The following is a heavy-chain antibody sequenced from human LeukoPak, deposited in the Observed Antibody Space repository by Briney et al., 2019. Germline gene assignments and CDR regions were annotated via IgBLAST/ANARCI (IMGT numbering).Heavy chain of an antibody. D-gene: IGHD6-13*01. J-gene: IGHJ5*02. V-gene: IGHV4-4*07. CDR1: GRRIGSDY. CDR3: ARDLIAAAGTYNWFDP. CDR2: IYTSGST. Sequence: PSELLSLTCRSDGRRIGSDYWSWIPQPAGKGQEWIGRIYTSGSTNYNPSLKSRVTMSVDTSKNQFSLKLSSVTAADTAVYYCARDLIAAAGTYNWFDPGGQGTLVTVSS.